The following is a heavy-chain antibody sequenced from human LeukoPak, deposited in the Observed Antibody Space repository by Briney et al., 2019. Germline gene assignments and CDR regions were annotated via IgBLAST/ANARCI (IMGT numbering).Heavy chain of an antibody. J-gene: IGHJ4*02. CDR1: GFHFSDRY. CDR2: ISPNADNI. Sequence: GGSLRLSCAAAGFHFSDRYMSWIRQAPGKGMEWVAYISPNADNIHYADSVKGRFTISRDNAKNSLFLQVTSLSAEDTAVYYCVTESGWLFDFWGQGTLVTVSS. V-gene: IGHV3-11*04. CDR3: VTESGWLFDF. D-gene: IGHD6-19*01.